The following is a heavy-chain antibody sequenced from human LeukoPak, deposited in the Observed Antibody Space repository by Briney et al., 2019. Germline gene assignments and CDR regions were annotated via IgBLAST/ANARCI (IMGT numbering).Heavy chain of an antibody. CDR1: GFTFSSYE. V-gene: IGHV3-48*03. CDR2: ISSSVSTI. Sequence: PGGSLRLSCAASGFTFSSYEMNWVRQAPGKGLEWVSDISSSVSTIYYADSVKGRFTISRDNAKNSLYLQMNSLRVEDTAVYYCARCTTGRTFGSLREIKRSREIDYWGQGTLVTVSS. CDR3: ARCTTGRTFGSLREIKRSREIDY. J-gene: IGHJ4*02. D-gene: IGHD1-1*01.